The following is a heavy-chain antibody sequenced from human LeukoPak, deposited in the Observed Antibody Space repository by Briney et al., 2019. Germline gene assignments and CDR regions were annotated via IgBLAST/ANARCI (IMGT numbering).Heavy chain of an antibody. D-gene: IGHD6-19*01. CDR1: GGTFSSYA. V-gene: IGHV1-2*06. CDR2: INPNSGGT. Sequence: ASVTVSCTASGGTFSSYAISWVRQAPGQGLEWMGRINPNSGGTNYAQKFQGRVTMTRDTSISTAYMELSRLRSDDTAVYYCARDSSGWYQRGDFDYWGQGTLVTVSS. CDR3: ARDSSGWYQRGDFDY. J-gene: IGHJ4*02.